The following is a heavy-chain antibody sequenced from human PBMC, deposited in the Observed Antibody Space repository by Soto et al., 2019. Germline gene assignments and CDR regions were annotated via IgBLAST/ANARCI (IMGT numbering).Heavy chain of an antibody. CDR3: AKDHYDYVWGSYREFDY. Sequence: EVQLLESGGGLVQPGGSLRLSCAASGFTFSSYAMSWVRQAPGKGLECVSAISGSGGSTYYADSGKGRFTISRDNFKNTLYLQMNSLRAEDTAVYYCAKDHYDYVWGSYREFDYWGQGTLVTVSS. CDR1: GFTFSSYA. J-gene: IGHJ4*02. D-gene: IGHD3-16*02. CDR2: ISGSGGST. V-gene: IGHV3-23*01.